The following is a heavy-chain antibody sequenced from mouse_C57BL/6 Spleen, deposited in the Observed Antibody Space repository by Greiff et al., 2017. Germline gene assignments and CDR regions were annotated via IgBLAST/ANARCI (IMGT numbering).Heavy chain of an antibody. CDR1: GYTFTSYW. D-gene: IGHD1-1*01. Sequence: VQLQQPGAELVKPGASVKLSCKASGYTFTSYWMHWVKQRPGRGLEWIGRIDPNSGGTKYNEKFKSKATLTVDKPSSTAYMQLSSLPSEDSAVYYCARSGGTTVVPYSLAYWGQGTLVTVSA. J-gene: IGHJ3*01. CDR2: IDPNSGGT. V-gene: IGHV1-72*01. CDR3: ARSGGTTVVPYSLAY.